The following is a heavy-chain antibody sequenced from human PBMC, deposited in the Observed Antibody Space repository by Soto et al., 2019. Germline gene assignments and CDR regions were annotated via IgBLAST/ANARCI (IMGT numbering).Heavy chain of an antibody. Sequence: SETLSLTCSVSGGSLSGYYWSWIRQPPGKGLEYIAYMYHTGNAKYNPSLQSRVTLSVDTSKTQFSLRLASVTAADTAVYYCARDRTSSGYYFDYSLDYWRPGTRATVSS. J-gene: IGHJ4*02. CDR1: GGSLSGYY. CDR3: ARDRTSSGYYFDYSLDY. V-gene: IGHV4-59*01. D-gene: IGHD3-22*01. CDR2: MYHTGNA.